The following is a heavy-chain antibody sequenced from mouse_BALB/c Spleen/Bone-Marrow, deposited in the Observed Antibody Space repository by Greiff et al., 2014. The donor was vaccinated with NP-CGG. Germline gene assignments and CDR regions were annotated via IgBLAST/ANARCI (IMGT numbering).Heavy chain of an antibody. CDR1: GYTFTSYV. CDR3: ARGGYYGTSLYWYFDV. CDR2: INPYNDGT. Sequence: VQLQQSGPELVKPGASVKMSCKASGYTFTSYVIHWVKQMPGQGLEWIGYINPYNDGTKYNEKFKGKATLTSDKSSSTAYMELSSLTSEDSAVYYCARGGYYGTSLYWYFDVWGAGTTVTVSS. V-gene: IGHV1-14*01. D-gene: IGHD1-1*01. J-gene: IGHJ1*01.